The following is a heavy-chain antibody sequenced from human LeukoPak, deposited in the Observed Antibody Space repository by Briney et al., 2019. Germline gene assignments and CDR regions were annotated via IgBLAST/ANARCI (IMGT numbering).Heavy chain of an antibody. CDR3: ARTGGSYSL. V-gene: IGHV1-46*01. D-gene: IGHD1-26*01. CDR2: INPSGGST. Sequence: ASVKVSCKASGCTFTSYYMHWVRQAPGQGLEWMGIINPSGGSTSYAQKFQGRVTMTRDTSTSTAYMELRSLRSDDTAVYYCARTGGSYSLWGQGTLVTVSS. CDR1: GCTFTSYY. J-gene: IGHJ4*02.